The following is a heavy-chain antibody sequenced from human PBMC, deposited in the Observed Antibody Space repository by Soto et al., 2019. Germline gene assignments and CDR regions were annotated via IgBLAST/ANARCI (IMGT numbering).Heavy chain of an antibody. CDR2: IRSKAYGGTT. CDR3: TRLRYCSGGSCSNWFDP. J-gene: IGHJ5*02. Sequence: GGSLRLSCTASGFTFGDYAMSWFRQAPGKGLEWVGFIRSKAYGGTTEYAASVKGRFTISRDDSKNIAYLQMNSLKTEDTAVYYCTRLRYCSGGSCSNWFDPWGQGTLVTVSS. D-gene: IGHD2-15*01. V-gene: IGHV3-49*03. CDR1: GFTFGDYA.